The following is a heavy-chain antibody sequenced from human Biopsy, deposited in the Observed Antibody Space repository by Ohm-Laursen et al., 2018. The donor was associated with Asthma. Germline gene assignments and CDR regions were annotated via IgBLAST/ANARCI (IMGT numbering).Heavy chain of an antibody. CDR3: ARCQVGYSSGWSLLLKKIYYSGMDV. J-gene: IGHJ6*02. V-gene: IGHV1-69*01. CDR1: GDTFRTSA. Sequence: GSSAKVSCKTSGDTFRTSAFSWVRQAPGQGLAWMGGVIPLLDTGDYAQRFQGRVTITADESTSTAYMEMTSLRSEDMAIYYCARCQVGYSSGWSLLLKKIYYSGMDVWGQGTAVTVSS. CDR2: VIPLLDTG. D-gene: IGHD6-19*01.